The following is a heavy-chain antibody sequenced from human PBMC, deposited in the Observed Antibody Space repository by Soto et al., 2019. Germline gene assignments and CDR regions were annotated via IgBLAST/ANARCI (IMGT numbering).Heavy chain of an antibody. Sequence: VGSLRLSCAASGFTFSSYGMHWVRQAPGKGLEWVAVISYDGSNKYYADSVKGRFTISRDNSKNTLYLQMNSLRAEDTAVYYCAKDVVVGATTGLGDYYYYYGRDVWGQGTTVTVS. CDR1: GFTFSSYG. D-gene: IGHD1-26*01. V-gene: IGHV3-30*18. CDR3: AKDVVVGATTGLGDYYYYYGRDV. CDR2: ISYDGSNK. J-gene: IGHJ6*02.